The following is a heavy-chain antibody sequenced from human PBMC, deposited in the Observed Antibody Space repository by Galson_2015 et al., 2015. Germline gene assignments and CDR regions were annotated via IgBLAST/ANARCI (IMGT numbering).Heavy chain of an antibody. V-gene: IGHV6-1*01. CDR2: TYYRSKWYN. Sequence: CAISGDSVSSNSAAWNWIRQSPSRGLEWLGRTYYRSKWYNDYAVSVKSRITINPDTSKNQFSLQLNSVTPEDTAVYYCARDRPYGGNSLVNYFDYWGQGTLVTVSS. J-gene: IGHJ4*02. D-gene: IGHD4-23*01. CDR1: GDSVSSNSAA. CDR3: ARDRPYGGNSLVNYFDY.